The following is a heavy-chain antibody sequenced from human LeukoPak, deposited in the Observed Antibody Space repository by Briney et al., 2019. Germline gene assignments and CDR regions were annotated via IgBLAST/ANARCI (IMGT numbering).Heavy chain of an antibody. V-gene: IGHV4-61*02. CDR3: ARETAIVVVPAAITGGMDV. D-gene: IGHD2-2*01. J-gene: IGHJ6*03. CDR1: GGSFSSGSYY. Sequence: SQTLSLTCTVSGGSFSSGSYYWRWIRQPAVKGLEWLGRIYTSGSTNYNPSLKSRVTISVDTSKNQFSLKLSSVTAADTAVYYCARETAIVVVPAAITGGMDVWGKGTTVTVSS. CDR2: IYTSGST.